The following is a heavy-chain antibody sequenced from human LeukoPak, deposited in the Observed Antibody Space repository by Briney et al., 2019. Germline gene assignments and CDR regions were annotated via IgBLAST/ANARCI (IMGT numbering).Heavy chain of an antibody. J-gene: IGHJ4*02. CDR2: IYYSGST. CDR3: ARDRACSNGICSYFDY. Sequence: SETLSLTCIVSGGSISSTTYYWGWIRQPPGKGLEWIGSIYYSGSTWYNPSLKGRVTLSADTSKNQFSMKLTSVTAADTAVYYCARDRACSNGICSYFDYWGQGTVVTVSS. V-gene: IGHV4-39*01. D-gene: IGHD2-8*01. CDR1: GGSISSTTYY.